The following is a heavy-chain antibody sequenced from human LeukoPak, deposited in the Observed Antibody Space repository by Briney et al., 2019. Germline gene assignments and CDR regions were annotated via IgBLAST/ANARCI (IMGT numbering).Heavy chain of an antibody. J-gene: IGHJ4*02. CDR1: GFTCSIYW. CDR2: INQDGSGE. Sequence: GGSLRLSCASSGFTCSIYWMSWVRQAPGRGLEGVANINQDGSGEYYVDSVKGRFTISRDNAKNSLFLQMNSLRAEDTAIYYCARAGPYQLPPRPVQYWGQGTLVTVSS. V-gene: IGHV3-7*01. D-gene: IGHD2-2*01. CDR3: ARAGPYQLPPRPVQY.